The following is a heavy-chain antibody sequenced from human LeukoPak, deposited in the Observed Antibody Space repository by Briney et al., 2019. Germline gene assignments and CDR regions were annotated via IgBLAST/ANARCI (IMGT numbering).Heavy chain of an antibody. CDR2: IYTTGST. CDR3: ARGGLPRENWFDP. D-gene: IGHD1-26*01. Sequence: SETLSLTCTVSDGSVSTYYWSWIRQPAGKGLEWIGRIYTTGSTNYNPSLKSRVTMSVDTSRNQFSLKLSSVTAADTAVYYCARGGLPRENWFDPWGQGTLVTVSS. CDR1: DGSVSTYY. V-gene: IGHV4-4*07. J-gene: IGHJ5*02.